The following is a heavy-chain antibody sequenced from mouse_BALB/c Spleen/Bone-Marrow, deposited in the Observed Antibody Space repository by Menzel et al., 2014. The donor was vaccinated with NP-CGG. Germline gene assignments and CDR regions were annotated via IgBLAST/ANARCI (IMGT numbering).Heavy chain of an antibody. Sequence: QVQLQQSGAELVMPGASVKMSCKASGYTSTDYWMHWVKQRPGQGLEWIGAIDTSDSYTSYNQKFKGKATLTVDESSSTAYMRLSSLTSEDSAVYYCAFYYGNYGDYWGQGTTLTVSS. V-gene: IGHV1-69*01. J-gene: IGHJ2*01. CDR3: AFYYGNYGDY. CDR1: GYTSTDYW. D-gene: IGHD2-1*01. CDR2: IDTSDSYT.